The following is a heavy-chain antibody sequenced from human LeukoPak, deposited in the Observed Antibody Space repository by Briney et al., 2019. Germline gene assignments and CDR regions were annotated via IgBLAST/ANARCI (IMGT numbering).Heavy chain of an antibody. CDR3: ARRGQDY. CDR2: INPNSGGT. Sequence: GASVKVSCKASGYTFTGYYMHWVRQAPGQGLEWMGWINPNSGGTNYAQKVQGMVTMTTDTSISTAYMELSRLRSADTAVYCCARRGQDYWGQGTLVTVSS. J-gene: IGHJ4*02. D-gene: IGHD3-10*01. V-gene: IGHV1-2*02. CDR1: GYTFTGYY.